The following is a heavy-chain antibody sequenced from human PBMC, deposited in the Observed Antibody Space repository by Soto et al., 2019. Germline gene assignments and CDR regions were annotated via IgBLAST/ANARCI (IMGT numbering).Heavy chain of an antibody. J-gene: IGHJ5*02. D-gene: IGHD6-19*01. CDR1: GYSITAGGYY. V-gene: IGHV4-31*03. CDR3: ARMYSSGSGWFHP. CDR2: FYSSGSI. Sequence: SETLSLTCFASGYSITAGGYYWSWIRHHPGKGLEWIGSFYSSGSIIYNPSLRSRVSISGDTSSNQFSMSLTSVTAADTARYYCARMYSSGSGWFHPWGQGTLVTVSS.